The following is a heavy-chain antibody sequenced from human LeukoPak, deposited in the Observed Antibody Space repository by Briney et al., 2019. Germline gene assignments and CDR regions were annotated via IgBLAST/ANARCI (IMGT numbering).Heavy chain of an antibody. V-gene: IGHV1-24*01. Sequence: GASVKVSCKVSGYTLTELSMRWVRQAPGKGLEWMGGFDPEDGETIYAQKFQGRVTMTEDTSTDTAYMELSSLRSEDTAVYYCARQAGDYLSPLYYYMDVWGKGTTVTVSS. CDR1: GYTLTELS. CDR3: ARQAGDYLSPLYYYMDV. D-gene: IGHD4-17*01. CDR2: FDPEDGET. J-gene: IGHJ6*03.